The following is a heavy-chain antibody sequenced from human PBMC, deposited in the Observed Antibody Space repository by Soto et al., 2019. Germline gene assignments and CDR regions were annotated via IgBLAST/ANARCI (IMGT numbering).Heavy chain of an antibody. CDR2: IYYSGST. Sequence: SETLSLTCTVSGGSISSGGYYWSWIRQHPGKGLEWIGYIYYSGSTYYNPSLKSRVTISVDTPKNQCSLKLSSVTAADTAVYYCARIGRGYSYGQGTTPYYFDYWGQGTLVTVSS. CDR3: ARIGRGYSYGQGTTPYYFDY. J-gene: IGHJ4*02. D-gene: IGHD5-18*01. V-gene: IGHV4-31*03. CDR1: GGSISSGGYY.